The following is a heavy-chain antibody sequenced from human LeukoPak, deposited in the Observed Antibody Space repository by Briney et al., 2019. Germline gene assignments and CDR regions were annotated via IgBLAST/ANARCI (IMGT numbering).Heavy chain of an antibody. J-gene: IGHJ3*02. V-gene: IGHV1-18*01. CDR2: ISACNGHT. CDR1: GYTFTSYG. D-gene: IGHD1-26*01. CDR3: ARGGRWELPRPYAFDI. Sequence: ASVKVSCKASGYTFTSYGISWVRQAPGQGLGWMGWISACNGHTNYAQKLQGRVTMTTDTSTSTAYMELRSLRSDDTAVYYCARGGRWELPRPYAFDIWGQGTMVTVSS.